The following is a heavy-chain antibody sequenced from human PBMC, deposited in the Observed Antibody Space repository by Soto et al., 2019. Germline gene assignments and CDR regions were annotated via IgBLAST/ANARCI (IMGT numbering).Heavy chain of an antibody. D-gene: IGHD3-16*01. CDR3: ARGTPYRGVGGVLVYYYGMDV. J-gene: IGHJ6*02. CDR1: GGSISSGDYY. Sequence: QVQLQESGPGLVKPSQTLSLTCTVSGGSISSGDYYWSWIRQPPGKGLEWIGYIYYSGSTYYNPSLESRVTISVDTSKNQFSLKLSSVTAADTAVYYCARGTPYRGVGGVLVYYYGMDVWGQGTTVTVSS. V-gene: IGHV4-30-4*01. CDR2: IYYSGST.